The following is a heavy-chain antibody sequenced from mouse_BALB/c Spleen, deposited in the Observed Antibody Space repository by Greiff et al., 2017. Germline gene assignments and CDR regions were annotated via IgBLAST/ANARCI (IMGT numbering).Heavy chain of an antibody. Sequence: VQLKESGGGLVKPGGSLKLSCAASGFTFSSYAMSWVRQTPEKRLEWVASISSGGSTYYPDSVKGRFTISRDNARNILYLQMSSLRSEDTAMYYCARGFYGKDYWGQGTTLTVSS. D-gene: IGHD2-1*01. V-gene: IGHV5-6-5*01. CDR2: ISSGGST. J-gene: IGHJ2*01. CDR1: GFTFSSYA. CDR3: ARGFYGKDY.